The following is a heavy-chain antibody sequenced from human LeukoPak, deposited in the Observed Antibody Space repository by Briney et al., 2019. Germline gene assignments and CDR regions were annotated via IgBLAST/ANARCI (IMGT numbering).Heavy chain of an antibody. Sequence: PGGSLRLSCAASGFTFSSNYMSWVRQAPGKGLEWVSVIYSGGSTYYADSVKGRFTISRDNSKNTLYLQMNSLRAEDTAVYYCARDRRDRGLIKTYYYYYYGMDVWGQGTTVTVSS. CDR2: IYSGGST. CDR3: ARDRRDRGLIKTYYYYYYGMDV. V-gene: IGHV3-53*01. CDR1: GFTFSSNY. J-gene: IGHJ6*02. D-gene: IGHD3-10*01.